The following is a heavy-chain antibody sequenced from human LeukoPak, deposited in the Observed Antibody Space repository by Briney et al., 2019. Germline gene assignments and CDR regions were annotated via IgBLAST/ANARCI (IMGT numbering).Heavy chain of an antibody. CDR3: TRDRGSPDSFDI. J-gene: IGHJ3*02. D-gene: IGHD3-10*01. V-gene: IGHV3-74*01. CDR1: GFTFTPFW. Sequence: GGSLRLSCVASGFTFTPFWVHWVRQAPGKGLVWVSHINSDESSRNYADSVKGRFTISRDNAKNTLYLQMSSLRAEDTAVYYCTRDRGSPDSFDIWGQGTMVTVSS. CDR2: INSDESSR.